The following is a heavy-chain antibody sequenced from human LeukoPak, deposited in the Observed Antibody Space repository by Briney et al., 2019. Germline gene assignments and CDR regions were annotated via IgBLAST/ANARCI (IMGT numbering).Heavy chain of an antibody. CDR3: TTSDY. V-gene: IGHV3-15*01. CDR2: IKSKTDGGTT. Sequence: GGSLRLSCTASGFTFSNDWMNWVRQAPGKGLEWISRIKSKTDGGTTHYAAPVKGRFSTSRDDSKNTLSLQMNSLRTEDTAVYYCTTSDYWGRGTLVTVSS. J-gene: IGHJ4*02. CDR1: GFTFSNDW.